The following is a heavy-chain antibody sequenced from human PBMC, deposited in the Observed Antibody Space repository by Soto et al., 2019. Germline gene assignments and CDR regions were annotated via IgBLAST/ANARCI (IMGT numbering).Heavy chain of an antibody. CDR3: AIVGNYCTNGICRGY. Sequence: EVQLLESGGGLVQPGGSLRLSCAASGFTFSSYAMSWVRQAPGKGLEWVSGISGSGSSTYYADSVKGRFTISRENSKNTLFLQLNSMRGEATAVYYCAIVGNYCTNGICRGYWGQGTLVTVSS. V-gene: IGHV3-23*01. CDR1: GFTFSSYA. CDR2: ISGSGSST. D-gene: IGHD2-8*01. J-gene: IGHJ4*02.